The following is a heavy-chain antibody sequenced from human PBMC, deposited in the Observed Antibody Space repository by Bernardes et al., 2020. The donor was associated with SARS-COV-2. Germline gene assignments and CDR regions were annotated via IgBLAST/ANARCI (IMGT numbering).Heavy chain of an antibody. CDR1: GGSISSYY. J-gene: IGHJ4*02. V-gene: IGHV4-59*01. D-gene: IGHD3-3*01. CDR3: ARGEGIFGVVLDFDY. CDR2: IYYSGST. Sequence: SETLSLTCTVSGGSISSYYWSWIRQPPGKGLEWIGYIYYSGSTNYNPSLKSRVTISVDTSKNQFSLKLSSVTAADTAVYYCARGEGIFGVVLDFDYWGQGTLVTVSS.